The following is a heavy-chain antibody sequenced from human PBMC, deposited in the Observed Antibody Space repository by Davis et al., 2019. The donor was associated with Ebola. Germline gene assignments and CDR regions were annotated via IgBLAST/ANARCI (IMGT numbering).Heavy chain of an antibody. V-gene: IGHV4-34*01. CDR3: ARGTYYDFWSGYKSNWFDP. D-gene: IGHD3-3*01. J-gene: IGHJ5*02. Sequence: PSETLSLTCAVYGGSFSGYYWSWIRQPPGKGLEWIGEINHSGSTNYNPSPKSRVTISVDTSKNQFSLKLSSVTAADTAVYYCARGTYYDFWSGYKSNWFDPWGQGTLVTVSS. CDR2: INHSGST. CDR1: GGSFSGYY.